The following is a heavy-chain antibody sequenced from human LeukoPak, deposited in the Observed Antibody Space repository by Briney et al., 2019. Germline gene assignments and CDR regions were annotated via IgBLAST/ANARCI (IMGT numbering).Heavy chain of an antibody. J-gene: IGHJ5*02. D-gene: IGHD2-15*01. CDR3: ARKGLLGSGKPWFDL. CDR1: GDTFTSYD. V-gene: IGHV1-8*01. Sequence: ASVKVAGKASGDTFTSYDINLVQQASVQGLQWMGWMNRNSGNTGSAQKFQGRVTMTTNTSISTDYMELTGLRSEDTAMYFCARKGLLGSGKPWFDLWGQGTLVTVSS. CDR2: MNRNSGNT.